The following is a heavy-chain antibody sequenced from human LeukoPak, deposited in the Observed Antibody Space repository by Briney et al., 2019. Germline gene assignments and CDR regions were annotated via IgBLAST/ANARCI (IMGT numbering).Heavy chain of an antibody. CDR1: GGSISSSSYY. D-gene: IGHD6-13*01. Sequence: PSETLSLTCTVSGGSISSSSYYWGWIRQPPGKGLEWIGSIYYSGSTYYNPSLKSRVTISVDTSKNQFSLQLNSVTPEDTAVYYCARLNGYSSSWDAFDIWGQGTMVTVSS. J-gene: IGHJ3*02. V-gene: IGHV4-39*07. CDR3: ARLNGYSSSWDAFDI. CDR2: IYYSGST.